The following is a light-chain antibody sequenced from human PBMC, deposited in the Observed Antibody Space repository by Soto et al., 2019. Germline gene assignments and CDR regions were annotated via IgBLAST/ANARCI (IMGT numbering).Light chain of an antibody. CDR2: KGT. CDR3: CSSAPESPYV. CDR1: SSDVGAYNS. Sequence: QSALAQPASVSGSPGQSITISCTGTSSDVGAYNSVSWYQQHPHKAPQVIIYKGTQRPSGVSNRFSGSTSGNAASLTISGLQADDEADYFCCSSAPESPYVSGTVTKVPDL. J-gene: IGLJ1*01. V-gene: IGLV2-23*01.